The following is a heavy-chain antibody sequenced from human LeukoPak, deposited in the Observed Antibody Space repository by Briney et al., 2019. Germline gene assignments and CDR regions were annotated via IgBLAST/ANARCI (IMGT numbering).Heavy chain of an antibody. CDR2: ISAYNGNT. CDR1: GYTFTSYG. J-gene: IGHJ3*02. Sequence: GASVKVSCKASGYTFTSYGISWVRQAPGQGLEWMGWISAYNGNTNYAQELQGRVTMTTDTSTSTAYMELRSLRSDDTAVYYCARDGRLGMGRGVNAFDIWGQGTMVTVSS. V-gene: IGHV1-18*01. CDR3: ARDGRLGMGRGVNAFDI. D-gene: IGHD3-10*01.